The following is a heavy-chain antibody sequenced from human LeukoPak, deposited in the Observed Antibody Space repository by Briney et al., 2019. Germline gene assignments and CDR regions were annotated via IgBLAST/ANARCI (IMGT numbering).Heavy chain of an antibody. D-gene: IGHD2-2*01. CDR3: ARLRYCSSASCYFDP. J-gene: IGHJ5*02. CDR1: GGSISSSTHY. V-gene: IGHV4-39*01. Sequence: SETLSLTCAVSGGSISSSTHYWGWIRQPPGKGLEWLVSFYYSGDTYYNPSLKSRVTISVDTSKNQFSLKLKFVTAADTALYYCARLRYCSSASCYFDPWGQGTQVTVSS. CDR2: FYYSGDT.